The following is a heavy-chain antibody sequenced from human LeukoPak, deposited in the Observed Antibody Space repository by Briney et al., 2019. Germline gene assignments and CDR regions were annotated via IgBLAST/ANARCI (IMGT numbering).Heavy chain of an antibody. CDR2: ISGSGGST. V-gene: IGHV3-23*01. J-gene: IGHJ3*02. Sequence: PGGSLRLSCAASGFTFSSYAMSWVRQAPGKGLEWVSAISGSGGSTYYADSVKGRFTISRDNSKNTLYLQMNSLRAEDTAVYYCAKEEWLGGSYSSRVAFDIWGQGTMVTVSS. CDR3: AKEEWLGGSYSSRVAFDI. CDR1: GFTFSSYA. D-gene: IGHD1-26*01.